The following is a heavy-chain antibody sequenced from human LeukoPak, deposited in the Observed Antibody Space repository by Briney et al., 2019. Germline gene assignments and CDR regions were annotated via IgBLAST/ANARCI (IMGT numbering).Heavy chain of an antibody. V-gene: IGHV4-39*01. CDR3: VRHDGRGGATMGALDS. Sequence: SETLSLTCTVSGGSISSGSHHWGWFRQSPGKGLEWIRSIHYSRTTYHNPSLNSRVTISEVTSKNQFSLQLNSVTAADTAVYYCVRHDGRGGATMGALDSWGQGSLVTVSS. J-gene: IGHJ4*02. CDR2: IHYSRTT. CDR1: GGSISSGSHH. D-gene: IGHD5-12*01.